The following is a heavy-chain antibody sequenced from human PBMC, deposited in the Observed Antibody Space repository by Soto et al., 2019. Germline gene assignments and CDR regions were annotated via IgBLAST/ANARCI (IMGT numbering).Heavy chain of an antibody. CDR2: IYYSGST. D-gene: IGHD3-10*01. CDR3: ARDHGSGNFYYYGMDV. V-gene: IGHV4-31*03. J-gene: IGHJ6*02. CDR1: GGSISSGGYY. Sequence: SLTCTVSGGSISSGGYYWSWIRQHPGKGLEWIGYIYYSGSTYYNPSLKSRVTISVDTSKNQFSLKLSSVTAADTAVYYCARDHGSGNFYYYGMDVWGQGTTVTVS.